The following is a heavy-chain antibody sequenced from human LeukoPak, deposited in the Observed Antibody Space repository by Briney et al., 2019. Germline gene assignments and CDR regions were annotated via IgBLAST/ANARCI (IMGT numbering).Heavy chain of an antibody. D-gene: IGHD6-19*01. CDR1: GGSNSSYY. CDR2: IYYSGST. V-gene: IGHV4-59*01. Sequence: SETLSLTCTVSGGSNSSYYWSWIRQPPGKGLEWIGYIYYSGSTNYNPSLKSRVTISVDTSKNQFSLKLSSVTAADTAVYYCASSYSSGWRRFDYWGQGTLVTVSS. J-gene: IGHJ4*02. CDR3: ASSYSSGWRRFDY.